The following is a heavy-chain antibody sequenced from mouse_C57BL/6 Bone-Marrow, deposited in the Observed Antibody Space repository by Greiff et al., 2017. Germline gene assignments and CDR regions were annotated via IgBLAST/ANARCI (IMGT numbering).Heavy chain of an antibody. V-gene: IGHV5-2*01. CDR3: ARQGYGGCFDV. CDR1: EYEFPSHD. J-gene: IGHJ1*03. CDR2: INSDGGST. D-gene: IGHD1-1*02. Sequence: EVQLQESGGGLVQPGESLKLSCESNEYEFPSHDMSWVRKTPEKRLELVAAINSDGGSTYYPATLERRFIISRDNTKKTLYLQMSSLRSEDTAVYYCARQGYGGCFDVWGTGTTVTVSS.